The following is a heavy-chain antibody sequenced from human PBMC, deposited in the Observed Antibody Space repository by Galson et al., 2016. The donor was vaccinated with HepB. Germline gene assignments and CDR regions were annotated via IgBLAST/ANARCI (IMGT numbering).Heavy chain of an antibody. D-gene: IGHD3-3*01. V-gene: IGHV4-39*02. CDR3: ARDGTDFWSGNQPFYYGMDV. CDR2: IYYSGST. CDR1: GGSISSSSYY. Sequence: SETLSLTCTVSGGSISSSSYYWGWIRQPPGRGLEWIGNIYYSGSTYYKPSLKSRVTISADTSKNQFSLKLSSVTAADTAVYYCARDGTDFWSGNQPFYYGMDVWGPGTTVTVSS. J-gene: IGHJ6*02.